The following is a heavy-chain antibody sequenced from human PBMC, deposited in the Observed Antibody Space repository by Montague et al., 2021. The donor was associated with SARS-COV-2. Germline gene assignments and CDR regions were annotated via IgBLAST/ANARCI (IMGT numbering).Heavy chain of an antibody. CDR3: ARGLTDVTVILVFVGASLYFDS. V-gene: IGHV4-34*01. CDR2: INHSGGT. CDR1: GGSFSGHS. Sequence: SETLSPTCAVYGGSFSGHSWTWIRQPPGKGLGWIGEINHSGGTNYNPSLKSRVTISVDTSKNQFSLKLSSLTAADTAVYYCARGLTDVTVILVFVGASLYFDSWGQGALVTVSS. J-gene: IGHJ4*02. D-gene: IGHD3-22*01.